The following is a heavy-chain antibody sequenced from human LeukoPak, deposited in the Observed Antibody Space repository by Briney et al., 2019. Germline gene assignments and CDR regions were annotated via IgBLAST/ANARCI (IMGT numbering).Heavy chain of an antibody. D-gene: IGHD2-15*01. V-gene: IGHV4-39*01. Sequence: SETLSLTCTVSGDSISSSSYYWGWIRQPPGKGLEWIGSIYYSGSTYYNPSLKSRVTISVDTSKNQFSLKLSSVTAADTAVYYCAAPSLTYSWVVVAATYDAFDIWGQGTMVTVSS. CDR3: AAPSLTYSWVVVAATYDAFDI. CDR1: GDSISSSSYY. J-gene: IGHJ3*02. CDR2: IYYSGST.